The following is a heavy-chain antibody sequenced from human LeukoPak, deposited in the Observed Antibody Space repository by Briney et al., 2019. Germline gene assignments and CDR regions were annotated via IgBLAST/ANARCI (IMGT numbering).Heavy chain of an antibody. V-gene: IGHV4-38-2*02. CDR3: ARYRGTYGYYFDY. Sequence: PSETLSLTCTVSGYSLSSGYYWGWIRQPPGKGVEWIGSIYHIASTYYNPSLKSRVTLSVDPSTNQFSLKLCSVTAADTAVYYCARYRGTYGYYFDYWGQGTLVIVSS. CDR1: GYSLSSGYY. CDR2: IYHIAST. J-gene: IGHJ4*02. D-gene: IGHD5-24*01.